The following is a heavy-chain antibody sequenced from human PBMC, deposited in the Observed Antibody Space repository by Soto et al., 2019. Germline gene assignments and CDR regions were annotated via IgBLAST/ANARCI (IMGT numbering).Heavy chain of an antibody. CDR2: ISGSGGST. D-gene: IGHD3-3*01. V-gene: IGHV3-23*01. J-gene: IGHJ6*02. Sequence: GSLRLSCAASGFTFSSYAMSWVRQAPGKGLEWVSAISGSGGSTYDADSVKGRFTISRDNSKNTLYLQMNSLRAKDTAVYYCSKDGDYDFWSGYSGTYGMDVWGQGTTVTVSS. CDR3: SKDGDYDFWSGYSGTYGMDV. CDR1: GFTFSSYA.